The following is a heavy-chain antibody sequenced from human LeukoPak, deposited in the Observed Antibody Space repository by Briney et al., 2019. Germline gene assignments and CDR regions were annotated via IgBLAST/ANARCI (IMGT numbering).Heavy chain of an antibody. CDR1: GGSISSGGYY. V-gene: IGHV4-31*03. CDR2: IYYSGST. CDR3: ARGRRIAVAKELDY. J-gene: IGHJ4*02. Sequence: SQTLSLTCTVSGGSISSGGYYWSRLRQHPGKGLEWIGYIYYSGSTYYNPSLKSRVTISVDTSKNQFSLKLSSVTAADTAVYYCARGRRIAVAKELDYWGQGTLVTVSS. D-gene: IGHD6-19*01.